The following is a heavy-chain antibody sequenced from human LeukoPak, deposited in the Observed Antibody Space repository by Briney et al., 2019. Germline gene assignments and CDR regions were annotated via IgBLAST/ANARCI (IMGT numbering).Heavy chain of an antibody. D-gene: IGHD6-19*01. Sequence: PGGSLRLSCAASGFTFSSYAMHWVRQAPGKGLEWVSGISWNSGSIGYADSVKGRFTISRDNAKNSLYLQMNSLRAEDMALYYCAKGGNGSGWSFDYWGQGTLVTVSS. CDR1: GFTFSSYA. V-gene: IGHV3-9*03. CDR3: AKGGNGSGWSFDY. J-gene: IGHJ4*02. CDR2: ISWNSGSI.